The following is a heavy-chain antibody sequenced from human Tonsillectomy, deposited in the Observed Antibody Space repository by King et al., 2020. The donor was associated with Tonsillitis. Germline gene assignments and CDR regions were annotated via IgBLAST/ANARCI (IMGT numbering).Heavy chain of an antibody. CDR2: IYYSGST. J-gene: IGHJ5*02. V-gene: IGHV4-39*01. CDR3: ARPEYYYDSSGYYDNWFDP. Sequence: QVQLQESGPGLVKPSETLSLTCTVSGGSISSSSYYWGWIRQPPGKGLEWIGSIYYSGSTYYNPSLKSRVTISVDTSKNQFSLKLSSVTAADTAVYYCARPEYYYDSSGYYDNWFDPWGQGTLVTVSS. CDR1: GGSISSSSYY. D-gene: IGHD3-22*01.